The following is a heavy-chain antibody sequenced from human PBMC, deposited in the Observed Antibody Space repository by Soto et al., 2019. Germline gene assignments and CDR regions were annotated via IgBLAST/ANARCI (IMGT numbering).Heavy chain of an antibody. J-gene: IGHJ4*02. V-gene: IGHV1-46*03. CDR3: GRGGYNWNDPISDY. CDR1: GYTFTTYY. CDR2: INPRGGST. Sequence: QVQLVQSGAEVKKPGASVKVSCKASGYTFTTYYMHWVRQAPGQGLEWMGTINPRGGSTYYAQKLQGRVTMTTDTSTSPVYMESSTLASEDTAVYYCGRGGYNWNDPISDYWGQGTLVSVSS. D-gene: IGHD1-1*01.